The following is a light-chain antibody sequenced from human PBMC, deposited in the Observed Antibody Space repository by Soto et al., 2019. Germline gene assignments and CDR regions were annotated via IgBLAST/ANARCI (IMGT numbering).Light chain of an antibody. CDR3: SSYAGNNNLV. CDR2: EVS. CDR1: SSDIGEFNY. J-gene: IGLJ3*02. Sequence: QSALTQPPSASGSPGQSVTISCTGTSSDIGEFNYVSGYQQHPGKAPRVMIYEVSQRPSGVPDRFVGSKSGNTASLTVSGLQDEDEADYYCSSYAGNNNLVFGGGTKVTVL. V-gene: IGLV2-8*01.